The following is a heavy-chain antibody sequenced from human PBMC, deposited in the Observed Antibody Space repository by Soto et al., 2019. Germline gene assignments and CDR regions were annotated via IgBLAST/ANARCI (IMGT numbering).Heavy chain of an antibody. CDR3: ARRKGAAAGPDYYYGMDV. Sequence: GGSLRLSCAASGFTFSSYGMHWVRQAPGKGLEWVAVIWYDGSNKYYADSVKGRFTISRDNSKNTLYLQMNSLRAEDTAVYYCARRKGAAAGPDYYYGMDVWGQGTTVTVSS. V-gene: IGHV3-33*01. CDR1: GFTFSSYG. D-gene: IGHD6-13*01. CDR2: IWYDGSNK. J-gene: IGHJ6*02.